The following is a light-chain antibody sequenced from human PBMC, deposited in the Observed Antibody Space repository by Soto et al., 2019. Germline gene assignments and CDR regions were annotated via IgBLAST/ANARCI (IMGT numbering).Light chain of an antibody. CDR3: HPYNGYSPWT. CDR2: DAT. Sequence: DIQMTQSPSTLSASVGDRVTITCRSSRSISRWLAWYQQKPGKAPKVLISDATSLQRGVPSRFSGSGSGTESTLTISSLQPDDFATYYCHPYNGYSPWTFGQGTMVDIK. J-gene: IGKJ1*01. CDR1: RSISRW. V-gene: IGKV1-5*01.